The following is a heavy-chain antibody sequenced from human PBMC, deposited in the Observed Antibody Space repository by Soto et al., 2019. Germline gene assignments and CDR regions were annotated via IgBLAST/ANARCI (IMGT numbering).Heavy chain of an antibody. CDR1: GFTFSSYG. D-gene: IGHD6-19*01. Sequence: QVQLVESGGGVVQPGRSLRLSCAASGFTFSSYGMHWVRQAPGKGLGWVAVIWYDGSNKYYADSVKGRFTISRDNSKNTLYLQMNSLRAEDTAVYYCAREGYSSGSIDYWGQGTLVTVSS. V-gene: IGHV3-33*01. CDR3: AREGYSSGSIDY. CDR2: IWYDGSNK. J-gene: IGHJ4*02.